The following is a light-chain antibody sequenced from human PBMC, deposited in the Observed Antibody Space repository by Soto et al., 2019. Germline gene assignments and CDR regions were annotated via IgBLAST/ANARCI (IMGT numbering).Light chain of an antibody. CDR2: DAS. Sequence: DIQMTQSPSTLSASVGDRVTITCRASQSIFTSLAWHQQKPGTAPKLLIYDASTLERGVPSRFSGRGSGTEFTLTISSLQPDDFGTYYCQQYDNYPWTFGQGTKVDIK. CDR3: QQYDNYPWT. CDR1: QSIFTS. V-gene: IGKV1-5*01. J-gene: IGKJ1*01.